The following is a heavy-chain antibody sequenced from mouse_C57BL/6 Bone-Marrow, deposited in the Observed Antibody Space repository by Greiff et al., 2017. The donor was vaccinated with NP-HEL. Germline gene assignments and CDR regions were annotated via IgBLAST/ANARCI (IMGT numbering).Heavy chain of an antibody. D-gene: IGHD2-5*01. CDR1: GYTFTSYG. V-gene: IGHV1-81*01. CDR3: ARDSNYAAY. CDR2: IYPRSGNT. J-gene: IGHJ3*01. Sequence: QVQLQQSGAELARPGASVKLSCKASGYTFTSYGISWVKQRTGQGLEWIGEIYPRSGNTYYNEKFKGKATLTADKSSSTAYMELRSLTSEDSAVYFCARDSNYAAYWGQGTLVTVSA.